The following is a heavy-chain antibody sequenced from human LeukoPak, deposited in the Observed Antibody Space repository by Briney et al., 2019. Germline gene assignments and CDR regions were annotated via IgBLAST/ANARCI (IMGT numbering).Heavy chain of an antibody. CDR2: TYYKSKWFN. J-gene: IGHJ6*03. CDR3: ARGNRNWGLQYYYYYYMDV. V-gene: IGHV6-1*01. CDR1: GDSDSSNSAA. D-gene: IGHD1-14*01. Sequence: SQTLSLTCAISGDSDSSNSAAWNWIRQSPSRGLEWLGRTYYKSKWFNDYTVSVKSRIIINPDTSKNQFSLQLNSVTPEDTAVYYCARGNRNWGLQYYYYYYMDVWGKGTTVTVSS.